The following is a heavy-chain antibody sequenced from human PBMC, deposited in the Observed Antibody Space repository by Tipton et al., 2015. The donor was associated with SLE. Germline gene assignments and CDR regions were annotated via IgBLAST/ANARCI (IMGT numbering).Heavy chain of an antibody. CDR2: IYYSGNT. CDR3: AGAATAISPFDY. Sequence: TLSLTCTVSGDSIGSGGYFWNWIRQHPGKGLEWIGYIYYSGNTYYNPSLKSRVTISVDTSKNQFSLNLSSVTAADTAVYYCAGAATAISPFDYWGQGTLVTVSS. CDR1: GDSIGSGGYF. D-gene: IGHD2-2*02. V-gene: IGHV4-31*03. J-gene: IGHJ4*02.